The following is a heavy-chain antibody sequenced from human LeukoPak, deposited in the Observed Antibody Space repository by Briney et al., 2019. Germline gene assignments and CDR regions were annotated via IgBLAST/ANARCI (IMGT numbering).Heavy chain of an antibody. J-gene: IGHJ6*03. Sequence: SETLSLTCTVSGGSLSSSSYYWGWIRQPPGKGLEWLGSIYYSGSTYYNPSLKSRVTISVDTSKNQFSLKLSSVTAADTAVYYCARDPYSGSYGNYYYYFMDVWGKGTTVTISS. D-gene: IGHD1-26*01. CDR1: GGSLSSSSYY. CDR2: IYYSGST. V-gene: IGHV4-39*07. CDR3: ARDPYSGSYGNYYYYFMDV.